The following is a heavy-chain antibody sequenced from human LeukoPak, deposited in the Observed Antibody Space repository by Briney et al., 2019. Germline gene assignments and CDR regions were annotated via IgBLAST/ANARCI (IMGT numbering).Heavy chain of an antibody. Sequence: PGRSLRLSCAASGFTFSSYGMHWVRQAPGKGLEWVAVIWYDGSNKYYADSVKGRFTISRDNSKNTLYLQMNSLRAEDTAVYYCAKKGQAGTGRNYMDVWGKGTTVTVAS. V-gene: IGHV3-33*06. J-gene: IGHJ6*03. D-gene: IGHD1-1*01. CDR1: GFTFSSYG. CDR2: IWYDGSNK. CDR3: AKKGQAGTGRNYMDV.